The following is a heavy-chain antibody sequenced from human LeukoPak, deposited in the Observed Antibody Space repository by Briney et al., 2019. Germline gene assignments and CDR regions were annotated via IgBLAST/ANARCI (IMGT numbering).Heavy chain of an antibody. D-gene: IGHD4-17*01. CDR1: GFTFSSYG. CDR2: ISYDGSNS. CDR3: AKDRGDYAPFYGMDV. Sequence: PGGSLRLSCAASGFTFSSYGMHWVRQAPGKGLEWVTVISYDGSNSYYADSVKGRLTISRDNSKNTLYLQMNSLRADDTALYYCAKDRGDYAPFYGMDVWGQGTTVIVSS. J-gene: IGHJ6*02. V-gene: IGHV3-30*18.